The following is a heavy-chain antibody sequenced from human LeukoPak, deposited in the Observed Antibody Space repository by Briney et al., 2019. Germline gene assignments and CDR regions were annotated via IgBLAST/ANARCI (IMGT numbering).Heavy chain of an antibody. CDR2: IYYSGST. Sequence: PSETLSLTCTVSGGSISSYYWSWIRQPPGKGLEWIGYIYYSGSTNHNPSLKSRVTISVDTSKNQFSLKLSSVTAADTAVYYCARGGTFIAAAGIHWGQGTLVTVSS. D-gene: IGHD6-13*01. V-gene: IGHV4-59*12. CDR1: GGSISSYY. CDR3: ARGGTFIAAAGIH. J-gene: IGHJ4*02.